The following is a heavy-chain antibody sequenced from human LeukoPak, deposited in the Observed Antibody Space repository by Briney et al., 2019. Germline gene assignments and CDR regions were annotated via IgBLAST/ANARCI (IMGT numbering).Heavy chain of an antibody. V-gene: IGHV3-23*01. J-gene: IGHJ4*02. CDR1: GFTFSSSA. CDR3: AKEGGTGTRFDY. D-gene: IGHD1-7*01. Sequence: GGSLRLSXAASGFTFSSSAMSWVRQAPGKGLYWVSAISGSGTGTYYADSVKGRFTISRDNSKNTLYLQMNSLRAEDTAVYYCAKEGGTGTRFDYWGQGTLVTVSS. CDR2: ISGSGTGT.